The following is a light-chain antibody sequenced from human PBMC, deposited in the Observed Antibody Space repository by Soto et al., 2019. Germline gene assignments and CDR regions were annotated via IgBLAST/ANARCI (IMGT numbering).Light chain of an antibody. J-gene: IGKJ2*01. CDR3: QQHNDWPPST. CDR1: QSVRDN. CDR2: GAS. V-gene: IGKV3-15*01. Sequence: ETLLTQSPATLSVSPGERVTLSCRASQSVRDNLAWYQQKPGQAPRLLIYGASTRAPGIPDRFSGSGFGTEFSLTISSLQSEDFAVYYCQQHNDWPPSTFGQGTKVEIK.